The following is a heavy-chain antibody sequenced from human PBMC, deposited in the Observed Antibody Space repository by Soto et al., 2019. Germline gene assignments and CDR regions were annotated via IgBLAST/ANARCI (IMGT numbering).Heavy chain of an antibody. Sequence: LRLSCVASGFTFSSYAMSWVRQAPGKGLEWVSAISSSGGSTYYADSAKGRFTISRDNSKNTLYVQVNGMSAEDTAVYYCAKEWLPYFDYWGQGTLVTVSS. CDR1: GFTFSSYA. D-gene: IGHD3-22*01. V-gene: IGHV3-23*01. CDR3: AKEWLPYFDY. CDR2: ISSSGGST. J-gene: IGHJ4*02.